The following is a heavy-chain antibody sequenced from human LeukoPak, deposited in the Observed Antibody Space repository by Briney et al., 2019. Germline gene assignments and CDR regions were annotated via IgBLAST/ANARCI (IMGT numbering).Heavy chain of an antibody. D-gene: IGHD1-26*01. J-gene: IGHJ5*02. Sequence: PGESLKISCKGSGYSFTSYWIGWVREMPGKGLEWMGIIYPGDSDTRYSPSFQGQVTISADKSISTAYLQWSSLKASDTAVYYCARLVGVGATNPNWFDPWGQGTLVTVSS. CDR1: GYSFTSYW. CDR3: ARLVGVGATNPNWFDP. CDR2: IYPGDSDT. V-gene: IGHV5-51*01.